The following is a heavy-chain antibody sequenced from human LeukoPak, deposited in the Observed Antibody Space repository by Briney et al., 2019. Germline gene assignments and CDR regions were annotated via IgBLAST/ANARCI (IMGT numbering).Heavy chain of an antibody. J-gene: IGHJ4*01. CDR1: GFIFSDYL. CDR3: ASRESSMSRSH. D-gene: IGHD2/OR15-2a*01. CDR2: INEDGSVQ. V-gene: IGHV3-7*01. Sequence: GGSLRLSCVASGFIFSDYLMNWVPQVPGKGLEWVANINEDGSVQDYVHSVRGRFTISRDNAKNSMYLQMNSLRAEDTAIYYCASRESSMSRSHWGHGTLVTVSS.